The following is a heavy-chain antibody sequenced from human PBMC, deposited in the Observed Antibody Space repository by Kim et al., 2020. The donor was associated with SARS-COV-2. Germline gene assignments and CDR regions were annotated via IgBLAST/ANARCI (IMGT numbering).Heavy chain of an antibody. CDR3: ALIPGAISMDV. V-gene: IGHV1-3*01. CDR2: INAANGNT. CDR1: GYTFTTYP. J-gene: IGHJ6*02. Sequence: ASVKVSCKASGYTFTTYPIHWVRQAPGQRLEWMGWINAANGNTKYSQKFQDRVTITRDTSATTAYMELTSLRSEDTAVYYCALIPGAISMDVWGQGTTVTVSS. D-gene: IGHD2-2*01.